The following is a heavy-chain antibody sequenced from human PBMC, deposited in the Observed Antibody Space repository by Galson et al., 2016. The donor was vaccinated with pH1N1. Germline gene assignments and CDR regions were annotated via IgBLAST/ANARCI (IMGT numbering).Heavy chain of an antibody. CDR3: ARAVAAADSP. Sequence: SLRLSCAGSGFTLSNYWMSWVRQAPGKGLEWVANINQDGSQTYFVDSVKGRFTISRDNAKNSVYLQMDSLRVEDTAVYFCARAVAAADSPWGQGTLVTVSS. CDR2: INQDGSQT. D-gene: IGHD6-25*01. V-gene: IGHV3-7*01. CDR1: GFTLSNYW. J-gene: IGHJ5*02.